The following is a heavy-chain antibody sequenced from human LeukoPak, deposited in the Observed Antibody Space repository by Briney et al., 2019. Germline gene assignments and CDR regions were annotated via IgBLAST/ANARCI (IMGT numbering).Heavy chain of an antibody. J-gene: IGHJ5*02. V-gene: IGHV1-18*01. D-gene: IGHD2-2*01. CDR2: ISAYNGNT. CDR3: ARLGYCGSTSCLSRWFDP. CDR1: GYTFTSYG. Sequence: ASVKVSCKASGYTFTSYGISWVRQAPGQGLEWMGWISAYNGNTNYAQKLQGRVTMTTDTSTSTAYMELRSLRSDDTAVYYCARLGYCGSTSCLSRWFDPWGQGTLVTVSS.